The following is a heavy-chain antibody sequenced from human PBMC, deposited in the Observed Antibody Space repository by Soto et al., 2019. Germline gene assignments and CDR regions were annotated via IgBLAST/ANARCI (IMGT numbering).Heavy chain of an antibody. CDR2: IIPIFGTA. J-gene: IGHJ4*02. CDR1: GGTFSSYA. CDR3: ARGKDCSGGSCSPTFDY. Sequence: QVQLVQSGAEVKKPGSSVKVSCKASGGTFSSYAISWVRQAPGQGLEWMGGIIPIFGTANYAQKCQGRVTITAGESTSTAYMELSSLRSEDTAVYYCARGKDCSGGSCSPTFDYWGQGTLVTVSS. V-gene: IGHV1-69*12. D-gene: IGHD2-15*01.